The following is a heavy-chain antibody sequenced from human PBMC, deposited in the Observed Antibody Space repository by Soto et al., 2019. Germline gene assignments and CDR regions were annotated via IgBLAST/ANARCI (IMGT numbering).Heavy chain of an antibody. CDR3: ARGRRDILGY. J-gene: IGHJ4*02. CDR1: GGSFRGYY. CDR2: INHSGST. V-gene: IGHV4-34*01. Sequence: SETLSLTCAVYGGSFRGYYWSWIRQRPGKGLEWIGEINHSGSTNYNPSLKSRVTISVDTSKNLYSLKLSSVTAADTAVYYCARGRRDILGYWGQGTLVTVSS. D-gene: IGHD3-9*01.